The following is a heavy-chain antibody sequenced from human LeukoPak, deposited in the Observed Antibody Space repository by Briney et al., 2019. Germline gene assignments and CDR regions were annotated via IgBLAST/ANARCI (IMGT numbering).Heavy chain of an antibody. D-gene: IGHD5-18*01. V-gene: IGHV4-39*01. CDR2: IYYSGST. J-gene: IGHJ4*02. Sequence: SETLSLTCTVSGGSISSSSYYWGWIRQPPGKGLEWIGSIYYSGSTYYNPPLKSRVTISVDTSKNQFSLKLSSVTAADTAVYYCARHVSWIQLWYVDYWGQGTLVTVSS. CDR3: ARHVSWIQLWYVDY. CDR1: GGSISSSSYY.